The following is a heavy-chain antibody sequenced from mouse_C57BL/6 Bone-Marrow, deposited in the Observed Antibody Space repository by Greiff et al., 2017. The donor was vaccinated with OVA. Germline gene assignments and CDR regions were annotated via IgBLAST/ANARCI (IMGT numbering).Heavy chain of an antibody. D-gene: IGHD2-2*01. V-gene: IGHV1-19*01. Sequence: EVQLVESGPVLVKPGASVKMSCKASGYTFTDYYMNWVKQSHGKSLEWIGVINPYNGGTSYNQKFKGKATLTVDKSSSTAYMELNSLTSEDSAVYYCATIYYGYDGSDYWGQGTTLTVSS. CDR1: GYTFTDYY. J-gene: IGHJ2*01. CDR3: ATIYYGYDGSDY. CDR2: INPYNGGT.